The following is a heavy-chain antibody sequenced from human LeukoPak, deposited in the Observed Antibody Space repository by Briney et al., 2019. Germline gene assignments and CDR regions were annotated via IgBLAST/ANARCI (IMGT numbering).Heavy chain of an antibody. CDR3: ARQGSGWHYYYFDF. J-gene: IGHJ4*02. Sequence: SETLSLTCTVSGGSISSYYWSWIRQPPGKGLEWIGYIYYSGSTNYNPSLKSRVTISVDTSKNQFSLKLSSVTAADTAVYYCARQGSGWHYYYFDFWGQGTLVTVSS. CDR1: GGSISSYY. V-gene: IGHV4-59*01. CDR2: IYYSGST. D-gene: IGHD6-19*01.